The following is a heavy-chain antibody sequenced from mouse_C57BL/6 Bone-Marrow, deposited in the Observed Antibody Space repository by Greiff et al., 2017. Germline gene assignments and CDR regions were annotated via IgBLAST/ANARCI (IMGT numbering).Heavy chain of an antibody. CDR3: GRACYDYDYYAMGD. V-gene: IGHV1-61*01. J-gene: IGHJ4*01. CDR1: GYTFTSYW. Sequence: QVQLQQPGAELVRPGSSVKLSCKASGYTFTSYWMPWVKQRPGQGLEWIGNIYPGDSDTHYNEKFKDKATLTVDKSSSTAYMQLSSLTSEDSAVYYCGRACYDYDYYAMGDRGTGTTVTVAS. D-gene: IGHD2-4*01. CDR2: IYPGDSDT.